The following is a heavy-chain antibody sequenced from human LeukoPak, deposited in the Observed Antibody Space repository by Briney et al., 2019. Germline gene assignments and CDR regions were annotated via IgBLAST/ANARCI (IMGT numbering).Heavy chain of an antibody. V-gene: IGHV4-4*08. CDR2: INSSGRT. D-gene: IGHD3-22*01. CDR1: SGDSMSNYY. Sequence: PSETLSLTCTVSSGDSMSNYYWTWIRQSPGKGLEWIGYIAYINSSGRTNYNPSLKSRISISIDTSKNQFSLKLSSVTAADTAAYYCARETYHYDSSGYYSVDNWGQGTLVTVSS. CDR3: ARETYHYDSSGYYSVDN. J-gene: IGHJ4*02.